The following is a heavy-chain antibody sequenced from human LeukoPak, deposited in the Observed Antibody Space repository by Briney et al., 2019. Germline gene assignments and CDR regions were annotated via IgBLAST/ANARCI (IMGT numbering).Heavy chain of an antibody. CDR2: IYYSGGT. Sequence: SSETLSLTCTVSGGSISSSSYYWGWIRQPPGKGLEWIGSIYYSGGTYYNPSLKSRVTISVDTSKNQFSLKLSSVTAADTAVYYCASTYRVVYYYYMDVWGKGTTVTVSS. J-gene: IGHJ6*03. V-gene: IGHV4-39*01. CDR1: GGSISSSSYY. D-gene: IGHD2-15*01. CDR3: ASTYRVVYYYYMDV.